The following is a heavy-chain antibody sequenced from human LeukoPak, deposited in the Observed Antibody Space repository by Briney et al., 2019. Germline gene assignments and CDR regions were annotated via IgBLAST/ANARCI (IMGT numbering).Heavy chain of an antibody. D-gene: IGHD1/OR15-1a*01. Sequence: GGSLRLSCAASGFTFSTYEMNWVRQAPGKGLEWLSYIIGDGTTTQYADSVRDRFTISRDNDKDSLYLQMNSLRADDTAVYYCVRDRGGTYSGDNLFDPWGQGTLVTVSS. V-gene: IGHV3-48*03. J-gene: IGHJ5*02. CDR2: IIGDGTTT. CDR1: GFTFSTYE. CDR3: VRDRGGTYSGDNLFDP.